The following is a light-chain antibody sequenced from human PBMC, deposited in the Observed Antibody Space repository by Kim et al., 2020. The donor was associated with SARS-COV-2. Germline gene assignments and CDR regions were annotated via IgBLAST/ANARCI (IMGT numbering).Light chain of an antibody. V-gene: IGLV2-11*01. CDR3: CSHAGSSTYV. Sequence: GQSVNISCTGTSSDVGGYNYVSWYQHHPGKAPKLMIYDVSKRPSGVPDRFSGSKSGNTASLTISGLQAEDEADYYCCSHAGSSTYVFGTGTKVTVL. J-gene: IGLJ1*01. CDR2: DVS. CDR1: SSDVGGYNY.